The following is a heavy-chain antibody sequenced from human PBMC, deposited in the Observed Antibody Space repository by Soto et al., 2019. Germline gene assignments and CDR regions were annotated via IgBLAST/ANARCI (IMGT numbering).Heavy chain of an antibody. V-gene: IGHV4-59*01. CDR2: IYYSGST. D-gene: IGHD3-3*01. CDR3: ARGYRQNDFWSGYWYYFDY. CDR1: GGSFSSYY. J-gene: IGHJ4*02. Sequence: PSGSLTLTCTVSGGSFSSYYLSWIRQPPGKGLEWIGYIYYSGSTNYNASLKSGVTISVDTYKNQFSLQLISVTGADTAVYYCARGYRQNDFWSGYWYYFDYWGQGTLVTVSS.